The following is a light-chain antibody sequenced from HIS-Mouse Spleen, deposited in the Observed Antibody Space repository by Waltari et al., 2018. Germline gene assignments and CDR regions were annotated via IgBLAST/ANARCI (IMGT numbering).Light chain of an antibody. CDR1: SSNLGSNT. V-gene: IGLV1-44*01. CDR3: AAWDDSLNGWV. CDR2: SNN. Sequence: QSVLTQPPSASGTPGPRVTISCSGSSSNLGSNTVNWYQPLPGTAPKLLIYSNNQRPSGVPDRFSGSKSGTSASLAISGLQSEDEADHYCAAWDDSLNGWVFGGGTKLTVL. J-gene: IGLJ3*02.